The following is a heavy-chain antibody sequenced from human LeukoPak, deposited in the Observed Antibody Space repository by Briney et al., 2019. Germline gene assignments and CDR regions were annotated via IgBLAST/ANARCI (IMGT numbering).Heavy chain of an antibody. D-gene: IGHD3-10*01. CDR1: GDSLSNNNVA. CDR3: ARGSHSSFDY. V-gene: IGHV6-1*01. Sequence: SQTLSLTCALSGDSLSNNNVAWTWIRQSPSPALQWLGSTYYRPTFNTDSAVSVKSRIAINSDTSKNQFSLQLNSVTPEDTGVYYCARGSHSSFDYWGQGTLVTVSS. CDR2: TYYRPTFNT. J-gene: IGHJ4*02.